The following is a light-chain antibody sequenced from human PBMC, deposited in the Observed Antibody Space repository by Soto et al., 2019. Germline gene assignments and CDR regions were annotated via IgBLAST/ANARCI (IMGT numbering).Light chain of an antibody. Sequence: EIVLPQSPATLSLSPGESATLSCRASQSVSSYLAWYQQKPGQAPRLLIYDASNRSTGIPARFSGSGSGTDFPLTISSLEPEDFAVYYCPQRSNWPQTFGQGTKLELQ. CDR3: PQRSNWPQT. V-gene: IGKV3-11*01. CDR2: DAS. CDR1: QSVSSY. J-gene: IGKJ2*01.